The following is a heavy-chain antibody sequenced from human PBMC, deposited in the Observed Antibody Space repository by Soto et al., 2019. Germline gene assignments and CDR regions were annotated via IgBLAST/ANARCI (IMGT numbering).Heavy chain of an antibody. D-gene: IGHD5-12*01. CDR1: GGSFSGYY. CDR2: INHSRST. Sequence: NRSETLSLICAVYGGSFSGYYWSWIRQPPGKGLEWIGEINHSRSTNYNPSLKSRVTISVDTSKNQVSLKVSSVTAADTAVYYCARERRIVATITDYYYGMDVWGQGTTVTVSS. J-gene: IGHJ6*02. CDR3: ARERRIVATITDYYYGMDV. V-gene: IGHV4-34*01.